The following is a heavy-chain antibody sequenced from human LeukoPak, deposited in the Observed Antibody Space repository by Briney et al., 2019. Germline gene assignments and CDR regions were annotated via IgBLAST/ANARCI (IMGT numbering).Heavy chain of an antibody. D-gene: IGHD2-15*01. Sequence: GGSLRLSCAASGFTFNIYSMNWVRQAPGKGLEWVSSISGTSNYIYYADSVKGRFTISRDNSKNTLYLQMSSLRAEDTVVYFCVRGYSFGPYGMDVWGQGTTVTVSS. CDR1: GFTFNIYS. V-gene: IGHV3-21*04. CDR2: ISGTSNYI. J-gene: IGHJ6*02. CDR3: VRGYSFGPYGMDV.